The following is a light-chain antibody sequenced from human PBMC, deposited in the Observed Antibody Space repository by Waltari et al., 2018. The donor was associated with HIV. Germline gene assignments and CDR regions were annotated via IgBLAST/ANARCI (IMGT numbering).Light chain of an antibody. CDR1: ALPKKL. CDR3: FSTNGGGYQGV. V-gene: IGLV3-10*01. Sequence: SYELTQPSSVSVSPGQTAQLTCFGDALPKKLVYWYQQKPGQVPALVIYDTRGRHAGVPERYSGAKSGTVATLTIAGAQVDDEADYYGFSTNGGGYQGVFGGGTKLTVL. CDR2: DTR. J-gene: IGLJ2*01.